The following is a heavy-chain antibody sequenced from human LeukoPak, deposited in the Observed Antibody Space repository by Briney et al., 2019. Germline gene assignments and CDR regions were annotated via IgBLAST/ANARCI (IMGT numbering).Heavy chain of an antibody. D-gene: IGHD3-16*01. V-gene: IGHV4-59*01. Sequence: SETLSLTCTVSGASISRYFWNWIRQPPGKELEWIGYISSGGSTNYNPSLKSRVTISIDTSKNQFSLKLTSATAADTAVYYCARLRPGGAFDIWGQGTMVTVSS. CDR1: GASISRYF. CDR2: ISSGGST. J-gene: IGHJ3*02. CDR3: ARLRPGGAFDI.